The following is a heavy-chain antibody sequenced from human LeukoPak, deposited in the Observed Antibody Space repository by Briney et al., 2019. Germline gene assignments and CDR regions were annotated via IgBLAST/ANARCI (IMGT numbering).Heavy chain of an antibody. CDR2: ISSSSSSTI. CDR1: GFIFSSYS. Sequence: PGGSLRLSCAASGFIFSSYSMNWVRQAPGKGLEWVSYISSSSSSTIYYADSVKGRFTISRDNAKNSLYLQMNSLRAEDTAVYYCARDVVVPAAAHAFYGMDVWGQGTTVTVSS. D-gene: IGHD2-2*01. V-gene: IGHV3-48*01. J-gene: IGHJ6*02. CDR3: ARDVVVPAAAHAFYGMDV.